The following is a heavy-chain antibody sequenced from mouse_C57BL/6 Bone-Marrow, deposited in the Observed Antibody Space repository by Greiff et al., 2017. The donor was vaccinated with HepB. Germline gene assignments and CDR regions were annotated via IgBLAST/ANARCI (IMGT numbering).Heavy chain of an antibody. J-gene: IGHJ4*01. CDR3: ARYLDDPGAMDY. Sequence: DVKLVESGPGLAKPSQTLSLTCSVTGYSITSDYWNWIRKFPGNKLEYMGYISYSGSNYYNPSLKSRISITRDTSKNQYYLQLNSVTTEDTATYYGARYLDDPGAMDYWGQGTSVTVSS. CDR2: ISYSGSN. V-gene: IGHV3-8*01. D-gene: IGHD2-3*01. CDR1: GYSITSDY.